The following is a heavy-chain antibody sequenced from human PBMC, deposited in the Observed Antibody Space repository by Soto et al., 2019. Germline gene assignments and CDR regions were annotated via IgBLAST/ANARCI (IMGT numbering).Heavy chain of an antibody. V-gene: IGHV1-18*01. CDR3: ARDRTHSSSSFGGY. D-gene: IGHD6-6*01. CDR2: ISAYNGNT. J-gene: IGHJ4*02. CDR1: GFTFISSA. Sequence: ASVKVSCKASGFTFISSAVQWVRQARGQRLEWMGWISAYNGNTNYAQKLQGRVTMTTDTSTSTAYMELRSLRSDDTAVYYCARDRTHSSSSFGGYWGQGTLVTVSS.